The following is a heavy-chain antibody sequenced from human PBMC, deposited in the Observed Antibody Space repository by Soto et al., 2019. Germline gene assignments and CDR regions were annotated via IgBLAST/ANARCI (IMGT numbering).Heavy chain of an antibody. CDR1: GYTFTSYD. CDR3: ARIVGADRRWFDP. Sequence: ASVKVSCKASGYTFTSYDINWVRQATGQGLEWMGWMNANSGNTGYAQKFQGRVTMTRDTSTSTVYMELRSLRSDDTAVYYCARIVGADRRWFDPWGQGTLVTVSS. V-gene: IGHV1-8*01. CDR2: MNANSGNT. J-gene: IGHJ5*02. D-gene: IGHD1-26*01.